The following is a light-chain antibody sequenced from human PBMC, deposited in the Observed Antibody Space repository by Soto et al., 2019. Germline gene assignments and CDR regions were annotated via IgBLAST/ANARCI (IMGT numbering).Light chain of an antibody. J-gene: IGKJ5*01. Sequence: DIQMTQSPSSLSASVGDRVTITCRASQSISSYLNWYQQKPGKAPKLLIYAASSLQSGVPSRFSGSGSGTDFTLTISSLQPEDFATYYCQQSYSTLLITFGQGTHWRL. CDR3: QQSYSTLLIT. V-gene: IGKV1-39*01. CDR2: AAS. CDR1: QSISSY.